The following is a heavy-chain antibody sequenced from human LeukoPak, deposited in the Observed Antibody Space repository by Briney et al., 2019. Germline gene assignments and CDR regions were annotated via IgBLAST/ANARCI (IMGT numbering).Heavy chain of an antibody. CDR3: AGGIGYCSGGSCYPFDY. Sequence: PGGSLRLSCAASGFTFSSYWMSWVRQAPGKGLEWVANIKQDGSEKYYVDSVKGRFTISRDNAKNSLYLQMNSLRAEDTAVYYCAGGIGYCSGGSCYPFDYWGQGTLVTVSS. D-gene: IGHD2-15*01. CDR2: IKQDGSEK. J-gene: IGHJ4*02. CDR1: GFTFSSYW. V-gene: IGHV3-7*03.